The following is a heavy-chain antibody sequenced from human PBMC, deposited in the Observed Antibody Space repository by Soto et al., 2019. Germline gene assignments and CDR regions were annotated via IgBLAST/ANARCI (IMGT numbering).Heavy chain of an antibody. D-gene: IGHD1-26*01. Sequence: EVQLLESGGDLVQPGGSLRLSCVASGFSFSNYAMRWVRQVPGKGLEWVSVISGRDDSTYYADSVKGRFTISRDNSKNTLYLQMNSLRAKDTAIYYCARDRERDAWDEDYWGQGTLVTVSS. CDR3: ARDRERDAWDEDY. CDR2: ISGRDDST. J-gene: IGHJ4*02. CDR1: GFSFSNYA. V-gene: IGHV3-23*01.